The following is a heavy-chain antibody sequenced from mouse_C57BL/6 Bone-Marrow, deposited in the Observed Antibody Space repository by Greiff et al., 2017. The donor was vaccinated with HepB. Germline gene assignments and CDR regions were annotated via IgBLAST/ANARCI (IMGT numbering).Heavy chain of an antibody. CDR2: INPNNGDT. D-gene: IGHD2-3*01. V-gene: IGHV1-26*01. J-gene: IGHJ3*01. CDR3: ASVDGYFAWFAY. Sequence: EVQLQQSGPELVKPGASVKISCKASGYTFTDYYMNWVKQSHGKSLEWIGAINPNNGDTSYNQKFKGKATLTVDKSSSTAYMELRSLTSEDSAVYYCASVDGYFAWFAYWGQGTLVTVSA. CDR1: GYTFTDYY.